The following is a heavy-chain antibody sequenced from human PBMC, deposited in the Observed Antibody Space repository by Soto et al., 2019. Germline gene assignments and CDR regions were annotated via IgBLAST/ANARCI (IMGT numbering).Heavy chain of an antibody. D-gene: IGHD1-1*01. J-gene: IGHJ4*02. V-gene: IGHV4-31*03. CDR3: ARDQKYTKGPTGFDS. Sequence: QVQLQESGPGVVKPSQTLSLTCTVSDGSISSGDYYWSWIRPHPGKGLEWIGYIYYSGSTYYNPSLKSRLSMSVDTSKNQFSLNLSSVTAADTAVYYCARDQKYTKGPTGFDSWGQGTRVTVSS. CDR1: DGSISSGDYY. CDR2: IYYSGST.